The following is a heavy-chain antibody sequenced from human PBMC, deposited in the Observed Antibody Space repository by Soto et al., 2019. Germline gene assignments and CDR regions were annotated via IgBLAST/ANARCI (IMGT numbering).Heavy chain of an antibody. D-gene: IGHD3-10*01. J-gene: IGHJ6*02. V-gene: IGHV4-30-4*01. CDR1: GGSISSGDYY. CDR2: IYYSGST. Sequence: QVQLQESGPGLVKPSQTLSLTCTVSGGSISSGDYYWSWIRQPPGKGLEWIGYIYYSGSTYYNPSRKSRVTISVDTSKNQFSLKLSSVSAADTAVYYCARGVLYGSGSWSGMDVWGQGTTVTVSS. CDR3: ARGVLYGSGSWSGMDV.